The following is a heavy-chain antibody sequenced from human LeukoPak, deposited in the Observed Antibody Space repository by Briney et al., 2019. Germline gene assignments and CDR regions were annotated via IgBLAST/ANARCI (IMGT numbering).Heavy chain of an antibody. Sequence: SVKVSCKASGGTFSSYAISWVRQAPGHGLEWMGRIIPILGIANYAQKFQGRVTITADKSTSTAYMELSSLRSEDTAVYYCATLRGYYYYGMDVWGQGTTVTVSS. CDR3: ATLRGYYYYGMDV. J-gene: IGHJ6*02. V-gene: IGHV1-69*04. CDR2: IIPILGIA. CDR1: GGTFSSYA.